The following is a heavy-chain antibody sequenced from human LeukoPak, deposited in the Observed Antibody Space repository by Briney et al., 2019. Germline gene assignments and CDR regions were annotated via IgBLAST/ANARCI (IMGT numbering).Heavy chain of an antibody. CDR2: IYSDNT. Sequence: GGSLRLSCTASGFTVSTNSMSWVRQAPGKGLEWVSFIYSDNTHYSDSVKGRFTISRDNSKNTLYLQMNSLRAEDTAVYYCARRAGAYSHPYDYWGQGTLVTVSS. CDR3: ARRAGAYSHPYDY. CDR1: GFTVSTNS. D-gene: IGHD4/OR15-4a*01. J-gene: IGHJ4*02. V-gene: IGHV3-53*01.